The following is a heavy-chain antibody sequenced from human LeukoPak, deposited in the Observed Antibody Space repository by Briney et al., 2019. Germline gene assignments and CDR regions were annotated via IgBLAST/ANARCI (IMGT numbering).Heavy chain of an antibody. V-gene: IGHV3-66*01. CDR3: AKGRGIVVVPAFFDY. J-gene: IGHJ4*02. D-gene: IGHD2-2*01. CDR2: IYSGGST. Sequence: GGSLRLSCAASGFTVSSNYMSWVRQAPGKGLEWVSVIYSGGSTYYADSVKGRFTISRDNSKNTLYLQMNSLRAEDTAVYYCAKGRGIVVVPAFFDYWGQGTLVTVSS. CDR1: GFTVSSNY.